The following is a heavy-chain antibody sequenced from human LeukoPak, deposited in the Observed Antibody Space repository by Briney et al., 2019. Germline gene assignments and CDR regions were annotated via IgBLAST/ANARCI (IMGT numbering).Heavy chain of an antibody. CDR2: IWYDGSNK. V-gene: IGHV3-33*01. D-gene: IGHD3-10*01. J-gene: IGHJ4*02. CDR1: GFTFSSYG. CDR3: AGSAGRRGSGSYPLHY. Sequence: GGSLRLSCAASGFTFSSYGMPWVRQAPGKGLEWVAVIWYDGSNKYYADSVKGRFTISRDNSKNTLYLQMDSLRAEDTAVYYCAGSAGRRGSGSYPLHYWGQGTLVTVSS.